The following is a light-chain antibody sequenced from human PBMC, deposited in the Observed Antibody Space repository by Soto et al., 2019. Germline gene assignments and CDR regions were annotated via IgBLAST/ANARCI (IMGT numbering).Light chain of an antibody. Sequence: IVLTQSPCTLSLSPGERATLSCRASQSISSSYLDWYQQKPGQAPRLLIFGASSRATGIPDRFSGSGSGTDFTLTISRLEPEDFAVYYCQQYGSSPRAFGQGTKVEVK. CDR3: QQYGSSPRA. V-gene: IGKV3-20*01. CDR1: QSISSSY. J-gene: IGKJ1*01. CDR2: GAS.